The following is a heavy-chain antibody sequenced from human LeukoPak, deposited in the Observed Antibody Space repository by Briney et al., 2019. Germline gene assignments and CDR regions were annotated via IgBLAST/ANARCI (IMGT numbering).Heavy chain of an antibody. Sequence: PGGSLRLSCAASGFTFSDYWMHWVRQAPGEGLVWVSRIITDGDRTTYADSVKGRFTISRDNTKNTLYLQMNSLRADDTGVYYCARGGNYYYLDLWGQGTLVTGSS. D-gene: IGHD3-22*01. CDR3: ARGGNYYYLDL. CDR1: GFTFSDYW. V-gene: IGHV3-74*01. J-gene: IGHJ4*02. CDR2: IITDGDRT.